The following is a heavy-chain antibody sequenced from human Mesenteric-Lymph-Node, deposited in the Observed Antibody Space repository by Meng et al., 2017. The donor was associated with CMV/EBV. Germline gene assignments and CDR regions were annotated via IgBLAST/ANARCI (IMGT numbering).Heavy chain of an antibody. V-gene: IGHV1-2*02. CDR3: ARDRTAPAAGYDF. J-gene: IGHJ4*02. CDR1: GGTFSSYA. D-gene: IGHD2-2*01. Sequence: ASVKVSCKASGGTFSSYAISWVRQAPGQGLEWMGWINPKSGGTHYAQKFQGRVSMTRDTSISTAYMELSSLRSDDTAVYYCARDRTAPAAGYDFGGQGTLVTVSS. CDR2: INPKSGGT.